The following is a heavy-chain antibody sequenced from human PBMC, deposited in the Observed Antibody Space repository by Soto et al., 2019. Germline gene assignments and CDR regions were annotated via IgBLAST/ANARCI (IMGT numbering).Heavy chain of an antibody. CDR3: TTDTYYYDSSGFDY. CDR1: GVTLTNVW. Sequence: GGSLRLSCEVSGVTLTNVWMNWVRQAPGKGPEWVGRIKSNIDGGTTDYAAPVKGRFTVSRDDSKNTLYLQMNSLKTEDTAVYYCTTDTYYYDSSGFDYWGQGTLVTVSS. J-gene: IGHJ4*02. D-gene: IGHD3-22*01. V-gene: IGHV3-15*07. CDR2: IKSNIDGGTT.